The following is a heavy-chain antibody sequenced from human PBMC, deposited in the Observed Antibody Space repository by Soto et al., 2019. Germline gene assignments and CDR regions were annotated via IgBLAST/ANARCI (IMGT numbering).Heavy chain of an antibody. CDR3: VKDESINWYSGHFRH. J-gene: IGHJ1*01. V-gene: IGHV3-9*01. CDR2: INWNSGSI. D-gene: IGHD6-13*01. CDR1: GFTFDDYA. Sequence: GGSLRLSCAASGFTFDDYAMHWVRQVPGKGLEWVSGINWNSGSIGYGDSVKGRFAISRDNAKNSLHLQMNSLSAEDTAFYYCVKDESINWYSGHFRHWGQGTLVTVS.